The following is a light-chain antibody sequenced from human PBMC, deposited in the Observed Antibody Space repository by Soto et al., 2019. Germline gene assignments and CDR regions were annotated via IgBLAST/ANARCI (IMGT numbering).Light chain of an antibody. V-gene: IGKV3-11*01. J-gene: IGKJ5*01. CDR3: QQRNNWPPIT. CDR1: QSVSSY. CDR2: DAS. Sequence: EIVLTQSPATLSLSPGERATLSCRASQSVSSYLAWYQHKPGQAPRLLIYDASNRATGIPARFSGSGSGTDVTLTISSLEPEDFAVYYCQQRNNWPPITFGQGTRLEIK.